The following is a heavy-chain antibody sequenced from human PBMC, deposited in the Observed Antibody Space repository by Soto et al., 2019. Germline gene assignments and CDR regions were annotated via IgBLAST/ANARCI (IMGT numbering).Heavy chain of an antibody. CDR3: ARAYSSSWQLRGYFDY. CDR1: GGSVSSGSYY. Sequence: QVQLQESGPGLVKPSETLSLTCTVSGGSVSSGSYYWSWIRQPPGKGLEWIGYIYYSGSTNYNPSLKSRVTISVDTSKNQFSLKLSSVTAADTAVYYCARAYSSSWQLRGYFDYWGQGTLVTVSS. V-gene: IGHV4-61*01. J-gene: IGHJ4*02. CDR2: IYYSGST. D-gene: IGHD6-13*01.